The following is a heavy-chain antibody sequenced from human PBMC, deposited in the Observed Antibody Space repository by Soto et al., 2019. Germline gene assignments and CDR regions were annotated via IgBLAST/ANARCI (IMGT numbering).Heavy chain of an antibody. V-gene: IGHV3-30*03. CDR1: GVTLSNFG. CDR2: ISRDGSTM. J-gene: IGHJ4*02. Sequence: QVQLVESGGGVVQPGRSLRLSCAASGVTLSNFGMHWVRQAPGKGLEWVAVISRDGSTMFYADSVKGRFTISRDSSRNTLYLQVNSLRAEDTAVYPGVGEVASGYWGQGTLVTVSS. D-gene: IGHD2-21*01. CDR3: VGEVASGY.